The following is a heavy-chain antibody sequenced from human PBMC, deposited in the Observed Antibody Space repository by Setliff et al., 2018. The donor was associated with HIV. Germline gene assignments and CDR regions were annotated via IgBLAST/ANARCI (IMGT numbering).Heavy chain of an antibody. J-gene: IGHJ4*02. Sequence: PGESLKISCAASGFIFSSYEMNWVRQAPGKGLEWISYIGGHGSIKHYADSVKGRFTISRDNAKNSVYLQMHSLRVEDTAVYYCAAVPWGHSSLIIDHWGQGTPVTVSS. CDR1: GFIFSSYE. CDR3: AAVPWGHSSLIIDH. D-gene: IGHD3-16*01. CDR2: IGGHGSIK. V-gene: IGHV3-48*03.